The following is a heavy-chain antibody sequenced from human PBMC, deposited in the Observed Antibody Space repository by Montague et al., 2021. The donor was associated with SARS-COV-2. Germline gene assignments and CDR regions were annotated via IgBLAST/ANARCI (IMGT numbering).Heavy chain of an antibody. CDR2: IYTSGST. J-gene: IGHJ4*02. V-gene: IGHV4-61*02. Sequence: TLSLTCTVSGGSINSGNYYWSWIRQPAGKGLEWIGRIYTSGSTNYNPSLKNRVTISVDTSKNQFSLKLNSVTAADTAVYYCARDLGGAYYFDYWGQGTLVTVSS. D-gene: IGHD3-16*01. CDR3: ARDLGGAYYFDY. CDR1: GGSINSGNYY.